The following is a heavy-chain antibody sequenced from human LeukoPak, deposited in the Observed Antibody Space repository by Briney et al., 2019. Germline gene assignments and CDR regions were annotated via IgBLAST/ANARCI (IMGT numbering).Heavy chain of an antibody. J-gene: IGHJ4*02. CDR3: ATLLPAADFVF. Sequence: PSETHSPTCTVSGGSISSYCWSWIRQPPGKGLEYIGYVYYSGSTNYNPSLKSRVAISLDMSKNQFSLKLSSVTAAATAVYYCATLLPAADFVFWRQGTLVTVSS. D-gene: IGHD2-2*01. CDR1: GGSISSYC. CDR2: VYYSGST. V-gene: IGHV4-59*08.